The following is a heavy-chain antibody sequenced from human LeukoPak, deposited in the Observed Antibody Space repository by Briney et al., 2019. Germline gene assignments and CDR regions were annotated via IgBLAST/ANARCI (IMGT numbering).Heavy chain of an antibody. CDR1: GFTFSSYG. D-gene: IGHD2-2*01. V-gene: IGHV3-66*01. Sequence: GGSLRLSCAASGFTFSSYGMHWVRQAPGKGLEWVAVIYSGGSTYYADSVKGRFTISRDNSKNTLYLQMNSLRAEDTAVYYCARGEIWVVPAAKDWFDPWGQGTLVTVSS. J-gene: IGHJ5*02. CDR3: ARGEIWVVPAAKDWFDP. CDR2: IYSGGST.